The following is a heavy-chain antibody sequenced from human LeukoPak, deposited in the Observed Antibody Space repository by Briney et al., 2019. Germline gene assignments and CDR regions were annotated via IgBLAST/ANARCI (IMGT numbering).Heavy chain of an antibody. CDR1: GFTFSSFS. J-gene: IGHJ5*02. D-gene: IGHD2-15*01. V-gene: IGHV3-48*04. CDR2: ISSSSSTI. CDR3: AIGAGRYCSDGRCYFPFT. Sequence: GGSLRLSCAASGFTFSSFSMNWVRQAPGKGLEWVSYISSSSSTIYYADSVKGRFTISRDNAKNSLFLQMNSLRAEDAAEYYCAIGAGRYCSDGRCYFPFTWGQGTLVTVSS.